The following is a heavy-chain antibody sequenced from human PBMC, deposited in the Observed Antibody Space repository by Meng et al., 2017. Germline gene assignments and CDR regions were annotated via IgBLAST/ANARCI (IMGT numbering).Heavy chain of an antibody. Sequence: VDLGEFGAEVKKPGASVKLSCRASGYTFIDAYVHWVRQAPGQGLEWMGRIIPSSGDANSAQKFLGRVTLTWDTSISTAYMELSSLRSDDTAIYYCARDGGNYDFDYWGQGTLVTVSS. CDR3: ARDGGNYDFDY. CDR2: IIPSSGDA. V-gene: IGHV1-2*06. CDR1: GYTFIDAY. D-gene: IGHD1-7*01. J-gene: IGHJ4*02.